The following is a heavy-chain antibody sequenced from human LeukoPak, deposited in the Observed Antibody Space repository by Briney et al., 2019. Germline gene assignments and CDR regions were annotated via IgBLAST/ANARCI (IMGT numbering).Heavy chain of an antibody. V-gene: IGHV1-69*13. CDR3: ARDQGYCSGGSCYSFDY. CDR1: GGTFISYA. J-gene: IGHJ4*02. CDR2: IIPIFGTA. D-gene: IGHD2-15*01. Sequence: VKVSCKASGGTFISYAISWVRQAPGQGLEWMGGIIPIFGTANYAQKFQGRVTITADESTSTAYMELSSLRSEDTAVYYCARDQGYCSGGSCYSFDYWGQGTLVTVSS.